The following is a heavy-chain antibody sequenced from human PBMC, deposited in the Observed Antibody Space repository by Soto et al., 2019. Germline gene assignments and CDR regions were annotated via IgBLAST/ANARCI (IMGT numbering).Heavy chain of an antibody. D-gene: IGHD1-26*01. J-gene: IGHJ4*02. CDR3: AAGYYFGDY. Sequence: QVQLVESGGGVVQPGRSLRLSCAASGFTFSSYGMHWVRQAPGKGLEWVAVISYDGSNNYYVDSVKGRFTISRDNSKNTLYLHMSSLRPEDTAVYCCAAGYYFGDYWGQGTLVTVSS. V-gene: IGHV3-30*03. CDR1: GFTFSSYG. CDR2: ISYDGSNN.